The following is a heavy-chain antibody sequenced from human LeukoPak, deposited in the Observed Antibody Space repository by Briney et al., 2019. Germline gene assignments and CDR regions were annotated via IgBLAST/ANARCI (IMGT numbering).Heavy chain of an antibody. V-gene: IGHV1-3*03. CDR2: INAGNGNT. CDR3: ARGRWTAHTVGYYFDS. CDR1: GYTFTSYA. Sequence: GASVKVSCKASGYTFTSYAMNWVRQAPGQRLEWMGWINAGNGNTKYSQEFQGRVTITRDTSTNTAYMELISLRSEDMAVYYCARGRWTAHTVGYYFDSWGQGTLVTVSS. D-gene: IGHD2-21*02. J-gene: IGHJ4*02.